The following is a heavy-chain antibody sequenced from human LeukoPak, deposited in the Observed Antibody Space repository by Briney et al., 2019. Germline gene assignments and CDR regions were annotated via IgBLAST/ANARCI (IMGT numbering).Heavy chain of an antibody. CDR1: GYTLTDYH. CDR3: ARDPVDGYSHYDY. J-gene: IGHJ4*02. CDR2: MKPNSGGI. D-gene: IGHD5-24*01. V-gene: IGHV1-2*02. Sequence: ASVKVSCKASGYTLTDYHTIWVRQAPGQGLEWMAWMKPNSGGINYAQEFQGRVTVTRDTSISTALMELSSLRSDDTAIYYCARDPVDGYSHYDYWGQGTLVTVSS.